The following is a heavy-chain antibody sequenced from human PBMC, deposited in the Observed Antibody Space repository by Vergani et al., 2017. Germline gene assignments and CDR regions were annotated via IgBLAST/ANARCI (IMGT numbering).Heavy chain of an antibody. V-gene: IGHV4-59*08. CDR3: ALGSEWFGELLDY. J-gene: IGHJ4*02. CDR1: GGSISSYY. CDR2: IYYSGST. Sequence: QVQLQESGPGLVKPSETLSLTCTVSGGSISSYYWSWIRQPPGKGLEWIGYIYYSGSTYYNPSLKSRVTISVDTSKNQFSLKLSSVTAADTAVYYCALGSEWFGELLDYWGQGTLVTVSS. D-gene: IGHD3-10*01.